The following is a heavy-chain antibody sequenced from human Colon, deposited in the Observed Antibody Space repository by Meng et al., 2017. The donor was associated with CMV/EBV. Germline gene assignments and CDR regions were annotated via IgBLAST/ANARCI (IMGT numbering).Heavy chain of an antibody. CDR3: ARANRGDHLGT. CDR2: IKQDGSEK. V-gene: IGHV3-7*01. D-gene: IGHD2-21*02. Sequence: GGSLRLSCAASGFTLSPYWMKWVRQAPGKGLEWVANIKQDGSEKYFVDSVKGRFTISRDNTKNSLYLQMNSLRAEDTAVYYCARANRGDHLGTWGQGTLVTVSS. J-gene: IGHJ5*02. CDR1: GFTLSPYW.